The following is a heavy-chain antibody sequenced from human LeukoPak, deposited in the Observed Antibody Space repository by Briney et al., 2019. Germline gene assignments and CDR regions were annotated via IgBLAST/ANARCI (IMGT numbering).Heavy chain of an antibody. V-gene: IGHV3-21*01. Sequence: GGSLRLSCAASGFTFSTYSMNWVRQAPGKGLEWVSSISGNSNRIYYADSVRGRFTISRDNAKNSLYLQMSSLRAEDTAVYYCARGQGDAFDIWGQGTMVTVSS. J-gene: IGHJ3*02. CDR1: GFTFSTYS. CDR2: ISGNSNRI. CDR3: ARGQGDAFDI.